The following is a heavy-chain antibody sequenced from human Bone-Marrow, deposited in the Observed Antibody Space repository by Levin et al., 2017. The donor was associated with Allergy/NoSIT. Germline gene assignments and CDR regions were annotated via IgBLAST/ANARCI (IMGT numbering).Heavy chain of an antibody. CDR1: GFTFSSYA. J-gene: IGHJ4*02. CDR2: IWYDGSNK. D-gene: IGHD6-6*01. V-gene: IGHV3-30*02. Sequence: HAGGSLRLSCGASGFTFSSYAMHWVRQAPGKGLEWVAFIWYDGSNKYYADSVKGRFTISRDNSKHTVYLQMNSLRAEDTAVYHCVAAPPQSPSHLDSWGQGALVTVSS. CDR3: VAAPPQSPSHLDS.